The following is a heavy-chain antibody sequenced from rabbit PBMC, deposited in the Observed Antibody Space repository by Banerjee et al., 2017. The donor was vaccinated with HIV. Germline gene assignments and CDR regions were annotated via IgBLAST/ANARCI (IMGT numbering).Heavy chain of an antibody. CDR2: IVAGGSGTT. J-gene: IGHJ3*01. CDR3: ARADSTGGDYRYAYKL. D-gene: IGHD1-1*01. Sequence: QEQLEESGGGLVKPEGSLTLTCKASGFTLSSSYWMCWVRQAPGKGLEWIACIVAGGSGTTYYASWAKGRFTISRTSSTTVTLQMTSLTAADTATYFCARADSTGGDYRYAYKLWGQGTLVTVS. CDR1: GFTLSSSYW. V-gene: IGHV1S45*01.